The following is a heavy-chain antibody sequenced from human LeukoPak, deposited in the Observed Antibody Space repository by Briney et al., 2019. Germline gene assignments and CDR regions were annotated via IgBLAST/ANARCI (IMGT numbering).Heavy chain of an antibody. CDR3: AKDTGAYSSSWYGDYFDY. J-gene: IGHJ4*02. Sequence: GGSLRLSCAASGFTFSSYWMSWVRQAPGKGLEWVANIKQDESEKYYVDSVKGRFTISRDNSKNTLYLQMNSLRAEDTAVYYCAKDTGAYSSSWYGDYFDYWGQGTLVTVSS. D-gene: IGHD6-13*01. V-gene: IGHV3-7*01. CDR1: GFTFSSYW. CDR2: IKQDESEK.